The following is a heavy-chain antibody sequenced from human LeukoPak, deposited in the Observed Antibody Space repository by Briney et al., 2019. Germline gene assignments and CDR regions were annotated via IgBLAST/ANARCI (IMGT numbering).Heavy chain of an antibody. Sequence: GGSLRLSCAASGFTVSSNYVSWVRQAPGKGLEWVSVIYSGGSTYYADSVKGRFTISRDNSKNTLYLQMNSLRGQDTAVYYGARVVPAAKWYGMDVWGKGTTVTVSS. J-gene: IGHJ6*04. D-gene: IGHD2-2*01. V-gene: IGHV3-53*01. CDR3: ARVVPAAKWYGMDV. CDR2: IYSGGST. CDR1: GFTVSSNY.